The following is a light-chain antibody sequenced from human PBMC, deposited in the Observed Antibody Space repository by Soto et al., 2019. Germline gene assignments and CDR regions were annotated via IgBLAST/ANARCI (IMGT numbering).Light chain of an antibody. CDR3: QQTSSPPLT. CDR2: AAS. V-gene: IGKV1-12*01. Sequence: DIQMTQSPSSVSAAVGDRVTITCRASQGVTSWLGWYQQKPGKAPKLLIYAASRLQPGVPSRFSGSGSGTDFTLTITTLQPEDFATYYCQQTSSPPLTFGGGTRIEI. J-gene: IGKJ4*01. CDR1: QGVTSW.